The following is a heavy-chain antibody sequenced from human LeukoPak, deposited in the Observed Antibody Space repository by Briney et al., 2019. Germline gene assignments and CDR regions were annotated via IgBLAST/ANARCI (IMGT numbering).Heavy chain of an antibody. CDR3: TTLGGDNWFDWYFDL. J-gene: IGHJ2*01. V-gene: IGHV3-15*01. CDR1: GLSLGNAW. CDR2: IRAKVDGGTV. D-gene: IGHD1-1*01. Sequence: GGSLRLSCAASGLSLGNAWMSWVRQVTGKGLEWLGRIRAKVDGGTVDYAAPVKGRFTISRDESENTLYLHLTSLKIEDAAVYYCTTLGGDNWFDWYFDLWGRGTLVTVSS.